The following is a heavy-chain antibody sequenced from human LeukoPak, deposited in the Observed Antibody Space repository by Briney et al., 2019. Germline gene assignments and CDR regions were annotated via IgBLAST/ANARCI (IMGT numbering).Heavy chain of an antibody. V-gene: IGHV4-30-4*08. CDR1: GGSISSGDYY. J-gene: IGHJ4*02. D-gene: IGHD3-3*01. Sequence: PSETLSLTCTVSGGSISSGDYYWSWIRQPPGKGLEWIGYIYYSRSTYYNPSLKSRVTISVDTSKNQFSLKLSSVTAADTAVYYCARDPKPTIFGVASFDYWGQGTLVTVSS. CDR3: ARDPKPTIFGVASFDY. CDR2: IYYSRST.